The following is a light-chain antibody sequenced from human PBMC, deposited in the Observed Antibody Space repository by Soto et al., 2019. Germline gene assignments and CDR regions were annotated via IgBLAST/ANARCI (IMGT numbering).Light chain of an antibody. CDR3: QQYNSYS. J-gene: IGKJ1*01. V-gene: IGKV1-5*01. CDR1: QTISSW. CDR2: HAS. Sequence: DIQMTQSPSTLSGSVVDRVTITCRASQTISSWLAWYQQKPGTAPKVLIYHASNLQSGVPSRFSGSGSGTEFTLTISSLQPDDFATYYCQQYNSYSFGQGTKVDIK.